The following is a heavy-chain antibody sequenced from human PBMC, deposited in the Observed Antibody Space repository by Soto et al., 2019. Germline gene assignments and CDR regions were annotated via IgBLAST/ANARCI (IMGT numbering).Heavy chain of an antibody. V-gene: IGHV4-31*03. Sequence: QVQLQESGPGLVKPSQTLSLTCTVSGCSISSGGYYWSWIRQHPGKGLEWIGYIYYSGSTYYNPSPTSRVTISVDTSKNQFSLKLSSVTAADTAVYYCARAMTAATYYFDYWGQGTLVTVSS. J-gene: IGHJ4*02. CDR2: IYYSGST. CDR1: GCSISSGGYY. D-gene: IGHD2-15*01. CDR3: ARAMTAATYYFDY.